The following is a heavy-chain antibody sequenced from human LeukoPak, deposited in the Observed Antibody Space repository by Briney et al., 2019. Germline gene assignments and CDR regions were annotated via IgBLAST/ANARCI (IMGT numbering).Heavy chain of an antibody. J-gene: IGHJ4*02. Sequence: KSSETLSLTCAVYGXSFSGYYWSWIRQPPGKGLEWIGSIHSSGSTDYNPSLKSRVTISVDTSKNQFSLKMSSVTAADTGVYYCARHFDTWGQGTLVTVS. CDR2: IHSSGST. CDR3: ARHFDT. V-gene: IGHV4-34*01. CDR1: GXSFSGYY.